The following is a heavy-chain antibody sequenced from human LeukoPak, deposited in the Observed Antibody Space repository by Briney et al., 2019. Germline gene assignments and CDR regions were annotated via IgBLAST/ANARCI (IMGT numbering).Heavy chain of an antibody. CDR2: IYYSGST. J-gene: IGHJ6*02. CDR1: GGSISSSSYY. Sequence: SETLSLTCTVSGGSISSSSYYWGWIRQPPGKGLEWIGSIYYSGSTYYNPSLKSRVTISVDTSKNQFSLKLSSVTAADTAVYYCASPLTFSGMDVWGQGTTVTVSS. V-gene: IGHV4-39*01. CDR3: ASPLTFSGMDV.